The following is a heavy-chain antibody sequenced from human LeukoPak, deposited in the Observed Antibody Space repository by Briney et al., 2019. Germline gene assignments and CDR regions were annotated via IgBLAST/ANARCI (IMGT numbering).Heavy chain of an antibody. CDR1: GYDFTTYW. D-gene: IGHD5-18*01. CDR3: ARSMGSYGYDAFDI. J-gene: IGHJ3*02. Sequence: GESLKISCQGFGYDFTTYWIGWVRQMPGKGLEWMGIIYPGDYDTRYSPSFQGQVTISADKSISTAYLQWSSLKASDTAIYYCARSMGSYGYDAFDIWGQGTMVTVS. V-gene: IGHV5-51*01. CDR2: IYPGDYDT.